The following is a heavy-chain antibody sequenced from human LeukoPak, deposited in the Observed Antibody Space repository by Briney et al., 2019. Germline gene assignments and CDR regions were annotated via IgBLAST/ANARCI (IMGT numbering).Heavy chain of an antibody. CDR1: GGSISSGGYY. J-gene: IGHJ6*03. CDR3: ARGGAARPKPRYYYYYMDV. CDR2: IYYSGST. V-gene: IGHV4-31*03. Sequence: TSQTLSLTCTVSGGSISSGGYYWSWIRQHPGKGLEWIGYIYYSGSTYYNPSLKSRVTISVDTSKNQFSLKLSSVTAADTAVYYCARGGAARPKPRYYYYYMDVWGKGTTVTVSS. D-gene: IGHD6-6*01.